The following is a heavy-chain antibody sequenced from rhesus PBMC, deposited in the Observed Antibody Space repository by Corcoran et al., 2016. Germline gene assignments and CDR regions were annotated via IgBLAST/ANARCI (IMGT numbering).Heavy chain of an antibody. V-gene: IGHV4-80*01. CDR1: GGSFSSFW. J-gene: IGHJ5-2*02. Sequence: QVQLQESGPGLVKPSETLSLTCAVSGGSFSSFWWNWIRQPPGRGLVWIGEINGESGTPTPNPSLKSRVSISKGAAKNQFSLKLTSVTAADTAVYHCARLDRRKRGYNSLDIWGRGVLVTVSS. CDR3: ARLDRRKRGYNSLDI. D-gene: IGHD1-26*01. CDR2: INGESGTP.